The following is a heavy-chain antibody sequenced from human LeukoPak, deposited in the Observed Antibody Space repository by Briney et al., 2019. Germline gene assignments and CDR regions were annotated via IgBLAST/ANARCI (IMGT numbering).Heavy chain of an antibody. J-gene: IGHJ3*02. CDR2: IYTTGST. Sequence: SPTLSLTCTVSGASISGGSYYWSWIRQPAGKGLEWIGRIYTTGSTNYNPSLKSRVTISVDTSKNQFSLELSSVTAADTAVYYCARSPGGSGTRAFDIWGQGTMVTVSS. V-gene: IGHV4-61*02. D-gene: IGHD3-10*01. CDR1: GASISGGSYY. CDR3: ARSPGGSGTRAFDI.